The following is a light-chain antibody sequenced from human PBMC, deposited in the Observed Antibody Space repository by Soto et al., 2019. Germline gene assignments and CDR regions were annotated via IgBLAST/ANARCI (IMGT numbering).Light chain of an antibody. CDR3: QQYNNWPPIT. J-gene: IGKJ5*01. CDR2: GAS. Sequence: PGTLSFSPVERATLSCRASQSVSSNLAWYQQKPGQAPRPLIYGASTRATGIPARFSGSGSGTEFTLTISSLQSEDFAVYYCQQYNNWPPITFGQGTRLENK. CDR1: QSVSSN. V-gene: IGKV3-15*01.